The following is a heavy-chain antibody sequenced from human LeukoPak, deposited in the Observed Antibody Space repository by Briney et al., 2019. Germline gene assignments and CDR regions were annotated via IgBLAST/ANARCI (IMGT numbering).Heavy chain of an antibody. CDR3: AKDTGCSTAYHMDV. Sequence: PGGSLRLSCAASGFKFSSYGMHWVRQAPGKGLEWVATIWYDGRDRKYAYSVKDRFTISRDNSKNTLYLLMTNLRTEDTALYYCAKDTGCSTAYHMDVWGKGTTVTVSS. D-gene: IGHD2-2*01. V-gene: IGHV3-33*06. CDR2: IWYDGRDR. CDR1: GFKFSSYG. J-gene: IGHJ6*03.